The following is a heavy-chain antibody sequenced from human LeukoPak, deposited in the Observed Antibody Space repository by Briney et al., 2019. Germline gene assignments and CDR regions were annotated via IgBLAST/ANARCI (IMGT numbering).Heavy chain of an antibody. CDR1: GGSISSSSYY. CDR3: ARLVRDGYNKYYFDY. D-gene: IGHD5-24*01. V-gene: IGHV4-39*07. Sequence: SETLSLTCTVSGGSISSSSYYWGWIRQPPGKGLEWIGSIYYSGSTYYNPSLKSRVTISVDTSKNQSSLKLSSVTAADTAVYYCARLVRDGYNKYYFDYWGQGTLVTVSS. CDR2: IYYSGST. J-gene: IGHJ4*02.